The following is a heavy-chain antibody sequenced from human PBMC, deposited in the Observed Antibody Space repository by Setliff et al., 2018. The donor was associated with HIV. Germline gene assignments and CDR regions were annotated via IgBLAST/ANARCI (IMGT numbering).Heavy chain of an antibody. Sequence: SETLSLTCAVSGGSISSGGYSWSWIRQPPGKGLKWIGEIIPSGSTNYNPSLKSRVTISVDTSKNQFSLKLSSVTAADTAVYYCARRSGWSLDYWGQGTLVTVSS. CDR1: GGSISSGGYS. J-gene: IGHJ4*02. D-gene: IGHD6-19*01. V-gene: IGHV4-34*12. CDR3: ARRSGWSLDY. CDR2: IIPSGST.